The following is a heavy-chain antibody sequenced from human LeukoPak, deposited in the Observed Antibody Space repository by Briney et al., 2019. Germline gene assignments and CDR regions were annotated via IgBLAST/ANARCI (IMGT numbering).Heavy chain of an antibody. D-gene: IGHD3-16*02. J-gene: IGHJ4*02. CDR1: GGSISSGGYY. V-gene: IGHV4-31*03. CDR3: ARDEEESFKD. CDR2: IYYSGST. Sequence: SQTLSLTCTVSGGSISSGGYYWSWIRQHPGKGLEWIGYIYYSGSTYYNPSLKSRVTISVDTSKNQFSLKLSSVTAADTAVYYCARDEEESFKDWGQGTLVTVSS.